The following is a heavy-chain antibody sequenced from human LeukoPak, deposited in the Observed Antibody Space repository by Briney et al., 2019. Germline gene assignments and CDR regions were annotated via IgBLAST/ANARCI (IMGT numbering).Heavy chain of an antibody. D-gene: IGHD3-10*01. Sequence: PGGSLRLSCAASGFTFSSYSMNWVRQAPGEGLEWVSSISSSSSYIYYADSVKGRFTISRDNAKNSLYLQMNSLRAEDTAVYYCARDPSGADDYWGQGTLVTVSS. CDR2: ISSSSSYI. J-gene: IGHJ4*02. CDR1: GFTFSSYS. CDR3: ARDPSGADDY. V-gene: IGHV3-21*01.